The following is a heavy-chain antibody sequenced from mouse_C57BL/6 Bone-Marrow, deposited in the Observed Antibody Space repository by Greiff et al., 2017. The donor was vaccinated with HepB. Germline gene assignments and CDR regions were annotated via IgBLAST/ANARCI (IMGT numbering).Heavy chain of an antibody. CDR1: GYTFTDYY. CDR2: INPNNGGT. J-gene: IGHJ2*01. Sequence: EVQLQQSGPELVKPGASVKISCKASGYTFTDYYMNWVKQSHGKSLEWIGDINPNNGGTSYNQKFKGKATLTVDKSSSTAYMEFRSLTSEDSAVYYCAREDYDEGGYFDYWGQGTTLTVSS. CDR3: AREDYDEGGYFDY. D-gene: IGHD2-4*01. V-gene: IGHV1-26*01.